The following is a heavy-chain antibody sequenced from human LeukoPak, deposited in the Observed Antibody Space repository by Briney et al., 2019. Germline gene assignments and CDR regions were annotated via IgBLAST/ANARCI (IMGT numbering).Heavy chain of an antibody. V-gene: IGHV1-18*01. CDR2: ISAYNGNT. D-gene: IGHD3-22*01. CDR3: ARLDYYDSSGYIPVFDY. Sequence: ASVKVSCKASGYTFTSYGISWVRQAPGQGLEWMGWISAYNGNTNYAQKLQGRVTMTTDTSTSTAYMELRSLRSDDTAVYYCARLDYYDSSGYIPVFDYWGQGTLVTVSS. J-gene: IGHJ4*02. CDR1: GYTFTSYG.